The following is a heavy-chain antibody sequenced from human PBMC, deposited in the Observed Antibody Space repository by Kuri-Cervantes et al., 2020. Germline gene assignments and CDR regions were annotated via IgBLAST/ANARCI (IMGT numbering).Heavy chain of an antibody. V-gene: IGHV2-5*02. CDR3: AHEDYGVSVFDF. CDR2: IYWDDDK. J-gene: IGHJ4*02. Sequence: SGPTLVKPTQTLTLTCTFSGFSLSTSGVGVGWIRQPPGKALEWLALIYWDDDKRYSPSLKSRLTITKDTSKNQVVLTMTNMGPVDTATYYCAHEDYGVSVFDFWGQGTLVTVSS. D-gene: IGHD4-17*01. CDR1: GFSLSTSGVG.